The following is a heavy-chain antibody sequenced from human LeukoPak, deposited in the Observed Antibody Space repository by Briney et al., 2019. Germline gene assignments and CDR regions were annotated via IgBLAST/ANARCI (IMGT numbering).Heavy chain of an antibody. V-gene: IGHV3-23*01. CDR3: AKDSGRYRNNYFHY. J-gene: IGHJ4*02. CDR2: ISGSGGGT. CDR1: GFTCSRYA. D-gene: IGHD1-26*01. Sequence: GGSLRLSCAVSGFTCSRYAMGWVRQAPEKGLEWVSTISGSGGGTYYADSVKGRFTISRDDSKNTLYLQMNSLRAEDTAVYYCAKDSGRYRNNYFHYWGQGTLVTVSS.